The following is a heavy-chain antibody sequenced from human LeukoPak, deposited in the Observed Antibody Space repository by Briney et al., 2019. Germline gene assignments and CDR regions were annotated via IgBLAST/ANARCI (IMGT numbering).Heavy chain of an antibody. CDR1: GFTFSRFS. J-gene: IGHJ4*02. V-gene: IGHV3-48*02. D-gene: IGHD1-26*01. Sequence: PGGSLRLSCAASGFTFSRFSMNWVRQAPGKGLELVLHISSSGTITHYADSVKGRFTITRDNAKNLTFLQMNSLRDEDTAVYYCARDRLGGTDSWGQGTLVTVSS. CDR2: ISSSGTIT. CDR3: ARDRLGGTDS.